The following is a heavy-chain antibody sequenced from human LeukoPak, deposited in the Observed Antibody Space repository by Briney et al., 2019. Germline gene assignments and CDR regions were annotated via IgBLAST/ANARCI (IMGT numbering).Heavy chain of an antibody. J-gene: IGHJ4*02. CDR2: IYSDATTT. V-gene: IGHV3-74*01. D-gene: IGHD4-23*01. CDR3: ACLYGGSTFFDY. Sequence: GGSLRLSCAASGFTFSRSWMHRLRQVPGKGLVWVSEIYSDATTTAYADSVKGRFIISRDNAKNTLYLQMNSLRPEDTAVYYCACLYGGSTFFDYWGQGTLVTVSS. CDR1: GFTFSRSW.